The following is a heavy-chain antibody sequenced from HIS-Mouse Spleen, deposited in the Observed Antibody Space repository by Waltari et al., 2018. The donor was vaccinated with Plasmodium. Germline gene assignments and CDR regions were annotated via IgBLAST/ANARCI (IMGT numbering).Heavy chain of an antibody. J-gene: IGHJ4*02. Sequence: QVQLQQWGAGLLKPSETLSLTCAIYGGSFSGYYWSWIRQPPGKGLEWIGEINHSGSTNSNPSLKSRVTISLDTSKNQFSLKLSSVTAADTAVYYCARGRRIVVVTAPRGFFDYWGQGTLVTVSS. CDR2: INHSGST. CDR3: ARGRRIVVVTAPRGFFDY. D-gene: IGHD2-21*02. V-gene: IGHV4-34*01. CDR1: GGSFSGYY.